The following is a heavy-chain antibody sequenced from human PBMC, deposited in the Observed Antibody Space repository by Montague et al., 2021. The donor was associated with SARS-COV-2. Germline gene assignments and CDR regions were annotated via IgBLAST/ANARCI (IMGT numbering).Heavy chain of an antibody. J-gene: IGHJ6*02. D-gene: IGHD6-6*01. CDR3: TTGSISGSSSPYYYYYYGMDV. V-gene: IGHV3-15*01. CDR2: IKSKTDGGTT. CDR1: GFTFSNAW. Sequence: SLRLSCAASGFTFSNAWMSWVRQAPEKGLEWVGRIKSKTDGGTTDYAAPVKGRFTISRDDSKNTLYLQMNSLKTEDTAVYYCTTGSISGSSSPYYYYYYGMDVWGQGTTVTVSS.